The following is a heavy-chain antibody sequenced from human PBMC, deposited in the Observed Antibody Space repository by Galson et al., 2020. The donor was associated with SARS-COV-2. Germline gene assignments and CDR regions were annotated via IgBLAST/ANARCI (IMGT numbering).Heavy chain of an antibody. D-gene: IGHD3-16*01. CDR1: GFTFSSNG. Sequence: GGSLRLSCAASGFTFSSNGMHWVRQAPGKGLEWVAVIWSDGSEKYYVDSVKGRFTISRDNSKNTLYLQMNSLRVEDTAVYYCARDASLGYLAFNSWGQGTLVTVSS. CDR3: ARDASLGYLAFNS. J-gene: IGHJ4*02. CDR2: IWSDGSEK. V-gene: IGHV3-33*01.